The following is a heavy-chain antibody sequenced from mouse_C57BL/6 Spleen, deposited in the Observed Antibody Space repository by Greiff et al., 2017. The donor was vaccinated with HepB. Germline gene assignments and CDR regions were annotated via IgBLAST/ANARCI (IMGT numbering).Heavy chain of an antibody. CDR1: GFTFSDAW. V-gene: IGHV6-6*01. Sequence: DVKLVESGGGLVQPGGSMKLSCAASGFTFSDAWMDWVRQSPEKGLEWVAEIRNKANNHATYYAESVKGRFTISRDDSKSSVYLQMNSLRAEDTGIYYCTRRGSTMGGYFDYWGQGTTLTVSS. CDR3: TRRGSTMGGYFDY. D-gene: IGHD2-1*01. J-gene: IGHJ2*01. CDR2: IRNKANNHAT.